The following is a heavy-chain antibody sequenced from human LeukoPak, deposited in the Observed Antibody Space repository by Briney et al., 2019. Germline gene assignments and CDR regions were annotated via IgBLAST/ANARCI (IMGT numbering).Heavy chain of an antibody. D-gene: IGHD3-22*01. V-gene: IGHV1-69*10. CDR1: GVTFSDYA. CDR3: ARGTMIVVAENWFDP. J-gene: IGHJ5*02. Sequence: ASVKVSCKASGVTFSDYALNWVRQAPGQGLEWMGVFIPILDTANSTQKFQGRLTITADKSTNTVYMELSSLRFDDTAVYYCARGTMIVVAENWFDPWGQGTLVTVSS. CDR2: FIPILDTA.